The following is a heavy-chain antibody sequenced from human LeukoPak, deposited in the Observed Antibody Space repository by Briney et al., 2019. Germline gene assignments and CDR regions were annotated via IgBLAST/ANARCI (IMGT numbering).Heavy chain of an antibody. Sequence: GASVKVSCKASGYTFTSYDINWVRQATGQGLEWMGWMKPSSGNTGYAQKFQGRVTMTRDTSISTAYMELSRLRSDDTAVYYCVRGSPSSDWGQGTLVTVSS. V-gene: IGHV1-8*01. CDR3: VRGSPSSD. CDR1: GYTFTSYD. J-gene: IGHJ4*02. CDR2: MKPSSGNT.